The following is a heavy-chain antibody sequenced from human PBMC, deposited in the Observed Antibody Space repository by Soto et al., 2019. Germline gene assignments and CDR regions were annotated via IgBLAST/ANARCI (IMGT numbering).Heavy chain of an antibody. V-gene: IGHV1-2*02. Sequence: QVQLVQSGAEVKKPGASVTVSFKASGYTFSGFYIHWVRQAPGQGLESMGWINPVNGDANYPQKFQGRVTMTRDTSTSTAYMELSRLTSDDTAVYYCRVTGISEVDYWGQGTLVTVSS. CDR1: GYTFSGFY. CDR2: INPVNGDA. J-gene: IGHJ4*02. CDR3: RVTGISEVDY. D-gene: IGHD1-1*01.